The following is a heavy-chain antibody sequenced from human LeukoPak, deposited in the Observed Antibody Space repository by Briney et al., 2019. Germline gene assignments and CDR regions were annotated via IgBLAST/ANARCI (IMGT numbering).Heavy chain of an antibody. CDR3: ATRAGHDY. Sequence: PGGSLRLSCAASGFTFSNYMMHWVRQAPGKGLVWVSRIKSDGITITYADSVKGRFTISRDNAKNTLYLQMNSLRAEDTAVYYCATRAGHDYWGQGTLVTVSS. V-gene: IGHV3-74*01. J-gene: IGHJ4*02. CDR2: IKSDGITI. CDR1: GFTFSNYM. D-gene: IGHD6-13*01.